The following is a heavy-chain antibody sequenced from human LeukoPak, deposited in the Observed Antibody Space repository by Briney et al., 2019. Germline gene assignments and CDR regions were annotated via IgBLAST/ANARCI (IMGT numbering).Heavy chain of an antibody. CDR2: IYTSGRI. CDR1: GDSISSGSYY. V-gene: IGHV4-61*02. J-gene: IGHJ4*02. CDR3: ARGLWPLYYFDY. Sequence: PSQTLSLTCTVSGDSISSGSYYWSWIRQPAGKGLEWIGRIYTSGRIDYNPSLQSRLTISVGTSKNQFSLKLSSVTAADTAVYYCARGLWPLYYFDYWGQGTLVTVSS.